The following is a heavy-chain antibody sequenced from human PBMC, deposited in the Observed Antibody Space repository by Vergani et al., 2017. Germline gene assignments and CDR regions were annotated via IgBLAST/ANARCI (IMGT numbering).Heavy chain of an antibody. Sequence: QVQLVQSGAEVKKPGASVKVSCKASEYTFTNFYMHWLRQAPGQGLEWMGWINPKSGGTNYAQNFQGRGTMTRDTSISPAYMELYRLTSDDTAVYYCVRDRGPSRTSHFDSWGQGTLVTVSS. CDR2: INPKSGGT. CDR1: EYTFTNFY. CDR3: VRDRGPSRTSHFDS. V-gene: IGHV1-2*02. J-gene: IGHJ5*01. D-gene: IGHD3-10*01.